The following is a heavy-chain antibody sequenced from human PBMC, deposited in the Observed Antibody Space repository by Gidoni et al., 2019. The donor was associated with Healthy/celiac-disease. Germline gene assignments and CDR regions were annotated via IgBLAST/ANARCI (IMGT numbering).Heavy chain of an antibody. CDR2: IWYDGSNK. Sequence: THWVRQAPGKGLEWVAVIWYDGSNKYYADSVKGRFTISRDNSKNTLYLQMNSLRAEDTAVYYCAREGFSELLSYYYGMDVWGQGTTVTVSS. V-gene: IGHV3-33*01. J-gene: IGHJ6*02. CDR3: AREGFSELLSYYYGMDV. D-gene: IGHD1-7*01.